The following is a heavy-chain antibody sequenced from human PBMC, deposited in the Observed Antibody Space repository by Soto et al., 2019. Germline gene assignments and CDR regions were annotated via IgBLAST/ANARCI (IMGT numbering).Heavy chain of an antibody. J-gene: IGHJ4*02. D-gene: IGHD3-10*02. Sequence: GSLRLSCAASGFTLSNYAMTWVRQAPGKGLEWVSRTSGSGGSTYYADSVKGRFTISRDNSKNTLYLQMDRLTAEDTAVYYCAARRATVRENPLGPDYWGQGTPVTVSS. V-gene: IGHV3-23*01. CDR1: GFTLSNYA. CDR2: TSGSGGST. CDR3: AARRATVRENPLGPDY.